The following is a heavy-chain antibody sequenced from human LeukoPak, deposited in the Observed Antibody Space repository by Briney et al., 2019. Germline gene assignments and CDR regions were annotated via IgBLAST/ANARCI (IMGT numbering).Heavy chain of an antibody. CDR1: GFTFTDYY. Sequence: GGSLRLSCAASGFTFTDYYMSWIRQAPGKGLEWVSYITNSGTTIYYADSVKGRFTISRDNSKNTLYLQMNSLRAEDTAVYYCAKSTRQVGMVYAPGDYWGQGTLVTVSS. J-gene: IGHJ4*02. D-gene: IGHD2-8*01. V-gene: IGHV3-11*04. CDR2: ITNSGTTI. CDR3: AKSTRQVGMVYAPGDY.